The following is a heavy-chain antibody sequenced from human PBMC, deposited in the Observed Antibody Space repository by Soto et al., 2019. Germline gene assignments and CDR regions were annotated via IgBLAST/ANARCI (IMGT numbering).Heavy chain of an antibody. CDR2: IYYSGST. CDR1: GCNISSYY. Sequence: SETLSLTCTFSGCNISSYYWSWIRQPPGKGLEWIGYIYYSGSTNYNPSLKSRVTISVDTSKNQFSLKLSSVTAADTAVYYCARLDSSGYDAFDIWGQGTMVTVSS. J-gene: IGHJ3*02. V-gene: IGHV4-59*08. CDR3: ARLDSSGYDAFDI. D-gene: IGHD3-22*01.